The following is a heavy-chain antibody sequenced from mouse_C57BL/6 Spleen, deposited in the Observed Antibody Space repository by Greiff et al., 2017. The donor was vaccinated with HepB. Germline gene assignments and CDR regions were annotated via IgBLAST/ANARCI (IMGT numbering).Heavy chain of an antibody. CDR3: ARHDYGSDY. V-gene: IGHV5-6*01. D-gene: IGHD1-2*01. CDR2: ISSGGSYT. Sequence: DVQLVESGGDLVKPGGSLKLSCAASGFTFSSYGMSWVRQTPDKRLEWVATISSGGSYTYYPDSVKGRFTISRDNAKNTLYLQMSSLKSEDTAMYYCARHDYGSDYWGQGTTLTVSS. J-gene: IGHJ2*01. CDR1: GFTFSSYG.